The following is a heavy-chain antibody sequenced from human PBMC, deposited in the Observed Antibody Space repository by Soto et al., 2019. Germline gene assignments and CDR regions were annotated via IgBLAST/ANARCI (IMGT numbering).Heavy chain of an antibody. CDR3: ASDRRFGDGGFNP. CDR1: GGSISSGDYY. V-gene: IGHV4-30-4*01. J-gene: IGHJ5*02. Sequence: QVQLQESGPGLVKPSQTLSLTCTVSGGSISSGDYYWSWIRQPPGKGLEWIGYIYYSGSTYYNPSLKSRVTIAVDTSKTQFSLKLSSVTAADTAVYYCASDRRFGDGGFNPWGQGTLVTVSS. D-gene: IGHD3-10*01. CDR2: IYYSGST.